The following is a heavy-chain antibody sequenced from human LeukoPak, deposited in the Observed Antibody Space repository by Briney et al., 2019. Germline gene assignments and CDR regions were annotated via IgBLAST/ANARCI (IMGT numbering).Heavy chain of an antibody. J-gene: IGHJ4*02. CDR3: AKRTSGSSWYSSDY. CDR1: GFTFSNHW. V-gene: IGHV3-74*01. CDR2: VNNDGSAT. D-gene: IGHD6-13*01. Sequence: GGSLRLSCAASGFTFSNHWMHWVRQAPGKGLVWVSRVNNDGSATAHADSVKGRFTVSRDNAKSTLYLQMNSLRAEDTAVYYCAKRTSGSSWYSSDYWGQGTLVTVSS.